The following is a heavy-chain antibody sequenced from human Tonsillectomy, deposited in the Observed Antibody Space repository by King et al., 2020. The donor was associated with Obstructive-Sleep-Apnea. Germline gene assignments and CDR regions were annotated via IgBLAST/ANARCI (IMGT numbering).Heavy chain of an antibody. CDR1: GFTFSSYD. J-gene: IGHJ6*02. V-gene: IGHV3-13*04. D-gene: IGHD2-2*01. Sequence: VQLVESGGGLVQPGGSLRLSCAASGFTFSSYDMHWVRQATGKGLEWVSAIGTAGDTYYPGSVKGRFTISRENAKNSLYLQMNSLRAGDTAVYYCAREGVPAATGRGMDVWGQGTTVTVSS. CDR3: AREGVPAATGRGMDV. CDR2: IGTAGDT.